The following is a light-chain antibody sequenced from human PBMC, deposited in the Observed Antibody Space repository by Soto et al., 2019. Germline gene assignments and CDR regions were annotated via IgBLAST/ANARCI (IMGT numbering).Light chain of an antibody. CDR1: QGISNW. V-gene: IGKV1-12*01. J-gene: IGKJ5*01. CDR3: QQSYSTPIT. CDR2: TAS. Sequence: DIHMTQSPSSVSASVGDSVPITCRASQGISNWLAWFQQKPGKAPKLLIYTASSLQSGVPSRFSGSGSGTDFTLTISSLQPEDFATYYCQQSYSTPITVGQGTRLEIK.